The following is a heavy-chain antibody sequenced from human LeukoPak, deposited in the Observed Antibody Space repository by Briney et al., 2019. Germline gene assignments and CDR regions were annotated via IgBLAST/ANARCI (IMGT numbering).Heavy chain of an antibody. V-gene: IGHV3-23*01. D-gene: IGHD3-16*02. Sequence: GGSLRLSCAASGFTFSSYAMSWVRQAPGKGLEWVSAISGSGGSTYYADSVKGRFTISRDNSKNTLYLHMNSLRAEDTAVYYCAKAGDYVWGSYRYNNDYWGQGTLVTVSS. CDR2: ISGSGGST. CDR1: GFTFSSYA. J-gene: IGHJ4*02. CDR3: AKAGDYVWGSYRYNNDY.